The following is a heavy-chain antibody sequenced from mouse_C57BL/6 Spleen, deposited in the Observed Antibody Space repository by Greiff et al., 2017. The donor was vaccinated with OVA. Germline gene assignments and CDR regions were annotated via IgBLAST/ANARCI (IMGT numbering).Heavy chain of an antibody. CDR3: ARHGSYYSNYSYWYFDV. D-gene: IGHD2-12*01. CDR1: GYTFTEYT. CDR2: FYPGSGSI. V-gene: IGHV1-62-2*01. Sequence: QVQLQQSGAELVKPGASVKLSCKASGYTFTEYTIHWVKQRSGQGLEWIGWFYPGSGSIKYNEKFKDKATLTADKSSSTVYMELSRLTSEDSAVYFCARHGSYYSNYSYWYFDVWGTGTTVTVSS. J-gene: IGHJ1*03.